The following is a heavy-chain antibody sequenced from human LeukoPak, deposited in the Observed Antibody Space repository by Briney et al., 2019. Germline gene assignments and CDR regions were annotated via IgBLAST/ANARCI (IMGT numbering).Heavy chain of an antibody. CDR3: ATDNPLGV. Sequence: GGSLRLSCAASGFTFSRYWMTWVRQAPGKGLEWVANIKQDGSETYYVDSVRGRITISRDNDRNSLYLQMNSLRDEDTAVYYCATDNPLGVWGQGTLVTVSS. J-gene: IGHJ4*02. V-gene: IGHV3-7*01. CDR2: IKQDGSET. CDR1: GFTFSRYW. D-gene: IGHD2-8*01.